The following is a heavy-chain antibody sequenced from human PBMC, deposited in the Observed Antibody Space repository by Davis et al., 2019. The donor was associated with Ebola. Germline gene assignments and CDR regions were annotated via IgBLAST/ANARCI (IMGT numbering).Heavy chain of an antibody. V-gene: IGHV3-9*01. J-gene: IGHJ3*02. CDR2: VNSNRGRT. D-gene: IGHD2-21*01. CDR1: GFNFNDYC. Sequence: SLKISCVASGFNFNDYCMHWVRQVPGKGLEWIAGVNSNRGRTAYAHFVKGRFTVSRDNAKKSLFLQINSLRPEDTASYYCARDMSVKVVPPYSAFDMWGQGTMVTVSS. CDR3: ARDMSVKVVPPYSAFDM.